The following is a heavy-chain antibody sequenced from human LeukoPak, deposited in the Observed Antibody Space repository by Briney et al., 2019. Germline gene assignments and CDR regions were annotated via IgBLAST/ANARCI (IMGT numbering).Heavy chain of an antibody. CDR1: GYIFTGYY. J-gene: IGHJ4*02. D-gene: IGHD6-19*01. V-gene: IGHV1-2*06. CDR2: INPNSGGT. Sequence: ASVKVSCKASGYIFTGYYMHWVRQAPGQGLEWMGRINPNSGGTNYAQQFQGRVTMTRDTSINTAYMELSRLRSEDTAVYYCARVGVAVAGFDCWGQGTLVTVSS. CDR3: ARVGVAVAGFDC.